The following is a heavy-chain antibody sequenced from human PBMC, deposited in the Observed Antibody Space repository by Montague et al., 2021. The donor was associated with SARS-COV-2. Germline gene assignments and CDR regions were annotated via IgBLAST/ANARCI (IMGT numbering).Heavy chain of an antibody. D-gene: IGHD3-10*01. CDR3: ARGEWVYGSGTHDSATNFVYKGVDV. J-gene: IGHJ6*02. V-gene: IGHV4-59*01. CDR2: IYFSGRT. Sequence: SETLSLTCTVSGGSIDYYFWTWIRQPPGERMQCIGYIYFSGRTMXNPALKSRLTISLDRPKNQFSLNLRSVTAADTAIYYCARGEWVYGSGTHDSATNFVYKGVDVWGPGTTVTVSS. CDR1: GGSIDYYF.